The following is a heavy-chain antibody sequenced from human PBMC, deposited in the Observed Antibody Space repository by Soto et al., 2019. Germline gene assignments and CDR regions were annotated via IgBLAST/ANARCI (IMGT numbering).Heavy chain of an antibody. V-gene: IGHV1-46*03. Sequence: GASVKVSCKASGYTFISYYMHWVRHAPAQGLEWMGIINPSGGSTSYAQKFQGRVTMTRDTSTSTVYMELSSLRSEYTAVYYCARDAIAAAGNWFDPWGQGTLVSVSS. D-gene: IGHD6-13*01. CDR3: ARDAIAAAGNWFDP. CDR1: GYTFISYY. CDR2: INPSGGST. J-gene: IGHJ5*02.